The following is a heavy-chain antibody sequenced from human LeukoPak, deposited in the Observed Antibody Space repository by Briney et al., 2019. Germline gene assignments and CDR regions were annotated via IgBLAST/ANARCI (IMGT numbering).Heavy chain of an antibody. Sequence: ASVKVSCKASGYTFTSYDINWVRQATGQGLEWMGWMNPNSGNTGYAQKFQGRVTITSDKSTSTAYMELSSLRSEDTAVYYCARDLVEDIVAPGWFDPWGQGTLVTVSS. CDR3: ARDLVEDIVAPGWFDP. J-gene: IGHJ5*02. V-gene: IGHV1-8*01. D-gene: IGHD2-15*01. CDR1: GYTFTSYD. CDR2: MNPNSGNT.